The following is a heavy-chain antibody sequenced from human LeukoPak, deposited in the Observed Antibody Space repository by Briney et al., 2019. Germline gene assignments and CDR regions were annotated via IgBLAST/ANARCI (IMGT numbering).Heavy chain of an antibody. CDR2: IYYSGST. D-gene: IGHD3-22*01. V-gene: IGHV4-30-4*08. CDR1: GGSISSSSYY. CDR3: ARGIRNLGYDSSGYPDY. J-gene: IGHJ4*02. Sequence: SETLSLTCTVSGGSISSSSYYWGWIRQPPGTGLEWIGYIYYSGSTYYNPSLKSRVTISVDTSKNQFSLKLSSVTAADTAVYYCARGIRNLGYDSSGYPDYWGQGTLVTVSS.